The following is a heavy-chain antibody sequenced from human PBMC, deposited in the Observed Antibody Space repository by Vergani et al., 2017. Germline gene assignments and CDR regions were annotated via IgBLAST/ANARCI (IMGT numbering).Heavy chain of an antibody. J-gene: IGHJ5*02. CDR1: GGSVRTSIGYY. CDR2: IFSSGTT. V-gene: IGHV4-61*02. CDR3: GRSGLISPRNWFDP. D-gene: IGHD2-15*01. Sequence: QVQLQESGPGLVKPSQTLSLSCTVSGGSVRTSIGYYWTWIRQPAGKTLEWIGEIFSSGTTNYNPSFKNRVTISVDTSKNQFSLKLSSGTAADTAVYDCGRSGLISPRNWFDPWGQGTLVTVSS.